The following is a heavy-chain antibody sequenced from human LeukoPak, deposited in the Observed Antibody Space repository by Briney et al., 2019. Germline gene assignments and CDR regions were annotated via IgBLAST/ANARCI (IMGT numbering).Heavy chain of an antibody. Sequence: GGSLRLSRAASGFTFSSYAMSWVRQAPGKGLEWVSAISGSGGSTYYADSVKGRFTISRDNSRNTLYLQMNSLRAEDTAVYYCAKDHYGGNPRTNYYYYMDVWGKGTTVTVSS. CDR3: AKDHYGGNPRTNYYYYMDV. D-gene: IGHD4/OR15-4a*01. V-gene: IGHV3-23*01. CDR2: ISGSGGST. CDR1: GFTFSSYA. J-gene: IGHJ6*03.